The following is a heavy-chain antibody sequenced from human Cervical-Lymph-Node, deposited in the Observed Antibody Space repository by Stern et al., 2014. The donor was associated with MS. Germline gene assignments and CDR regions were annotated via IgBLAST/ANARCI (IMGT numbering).Heavy chain of an antibody. Sequence: QMQLVQSGSELKQPGASVNVSCKASGYTFTHYAIHWVRQAPGQGLEWMGWLNTHTGKPTYAQGFSGRLVFSLDTSVSTVSLQIISLKSQDTAVYYCARDGSDFDAFDIWGHGTMVTVSS. D-gene: IGHD1-26*01. CDR1: GYTFTHYA. CDR2: LNTHTGKP. J-gene: IGHJ3*02. CDR3: ARDGSDFDAFDI. V-gene: IGHV7-4-1*02.